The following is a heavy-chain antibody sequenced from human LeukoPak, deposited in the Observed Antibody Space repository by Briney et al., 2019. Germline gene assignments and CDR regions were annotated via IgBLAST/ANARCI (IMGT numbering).Heavy chain of an antibody. CDR2: ISSSSSYI. V-gene: IGHV3-21*01. J-gene: IGHJ5*02. CDR3: ATPARGGSALP. Sequence: GGSLRLSCAASGFTFSSYSMNWVRQAPGKGLEWVSSISSSSSYIYYADSVKGRFTISRDNTKKSLFLQINSLRAEDTAVYYCATPARGGSALPWGQGTLVTVSS. CDR1: GFTFSSYS. D-gene: IGHD6-19*01.